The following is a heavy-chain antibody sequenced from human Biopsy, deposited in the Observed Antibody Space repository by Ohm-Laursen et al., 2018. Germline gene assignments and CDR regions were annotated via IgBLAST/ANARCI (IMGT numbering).Heavy chain of an antibody. CDR2: IYYSGNT. D-gene: IGHD1-26*01. Sequence: SDTLSLTCIVSGGSINNFYWSWIRQPPGKGLEWIGIIYYSGNTKYDPSLMSRVTISVDTFRNQFSLKLSSVTAADTAVYYCARVRVWADSEGAFDPWGQGTMVTVSS. CDR3: ARVRVWADSEGAFDP. CDR1: GGSINNFY. J-gene: IGHJ3*01. V-gene: IGHV4-59*07.